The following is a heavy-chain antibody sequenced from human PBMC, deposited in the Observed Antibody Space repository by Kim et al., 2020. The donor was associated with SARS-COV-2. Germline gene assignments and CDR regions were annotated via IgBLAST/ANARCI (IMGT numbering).Heavy chain of an antibody. V-gene: IGHV4-39*07. CDR2: IYYSGST. CDR3: AKSTGITMIVVVINDPFDI. D-gene: IGHD3-22*01. CDR1: GGSISSSSYY. J-gene: IGHJ3*02. Sequence: SETLSLICTVSGGSISSSSYYWGWIRQPPGKGLEWIGSIYYSGSTYYNPSLKSRVTISVDTSKNQFSLKLSSVTAADTAVYYCAKSTGITMIVVVINDPFDIWGQGTMVTVSS.